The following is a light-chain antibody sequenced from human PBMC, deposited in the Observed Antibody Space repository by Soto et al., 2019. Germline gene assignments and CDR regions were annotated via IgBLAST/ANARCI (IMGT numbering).Light chain of an antibody. Sequence: ETVMTQSPATLSVSPGERATLSCRASQSVSSNLAWYQHKPGQAPRLLIYGASTRATGIPARFSGSGSGTECTLTISSLQSEDFAVYYCQQYNTWPTFGQGTRLEIK. CDR1: QSVSSN. CDR2: GAS. V-gene: IGKV3-15*01. CDR3: QQYNTWPT. J-gene: IGKJ5*01.